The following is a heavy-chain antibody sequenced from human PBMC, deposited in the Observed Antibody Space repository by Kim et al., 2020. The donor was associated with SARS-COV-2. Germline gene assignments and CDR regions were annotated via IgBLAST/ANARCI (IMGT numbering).Heavy chain of an antibody. CDR3: ATDQFYAFDL. V-gene: IGHV1-24*01. D-gene: IGHD4-17*01. Sequence: EKIYAQKFQGRVTMTEDTSTDTAYMELSSLRSEDTAVYYCATDQFYAFDLWGRGTLVTVSS. J-gene: IGHJ2*01. CDR2: EK.